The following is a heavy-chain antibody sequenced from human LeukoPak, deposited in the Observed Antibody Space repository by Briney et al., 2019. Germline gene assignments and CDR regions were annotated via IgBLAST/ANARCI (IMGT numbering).Heavy chain of an antibody. CDR3: ARYCGSGVFNYFDY. Sequence: GGSLRLSCAASGFTFSSYSMNWVRQAPGKGLEWVSSISSSSSYIYYADSVKGRFTISRDNAKNSLYLQMNSLRAEDTAVYYCARYCGSGVFNYFDYWGQGTLVTVSS. CDR2: ISSSSSYI. CDR1: GFTFSSYS. D-gene: IGHD3-10*01. J-gene: IGHJ4*02. V-gene: IGHV3-21*01.